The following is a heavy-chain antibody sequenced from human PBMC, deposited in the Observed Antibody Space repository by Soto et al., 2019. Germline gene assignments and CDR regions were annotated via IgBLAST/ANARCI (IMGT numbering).Heavy chain of an antibody. Sequence: GGSLRLSCAASGITFNSYSMNWVRQAPGKGLEWVSSISIVSTYIYYADSVKGRFTISRDNAKNTVYLQMNTLRAEDTAVYYCVREDSIIIPAVSDFWGQGTLLTGSS. J-gene: IGHJ4*02. CDR2: ISIVSTYI. CDR3: VREDSIIIPAVSDF. D-gene: IGHD2-2*01. CDR1: GITFNSYS. V-gene: IGHV3-21*04.